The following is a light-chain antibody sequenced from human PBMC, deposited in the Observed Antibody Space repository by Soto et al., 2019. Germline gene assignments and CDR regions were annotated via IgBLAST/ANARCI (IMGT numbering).Light chain of an antibody. CDR2: GAS. CDR3: QQYCSSPET. CDR1: QNVSSSY. J-gene: IGKJ1*01. Sequence: EIVLTQSTGTLSLSPGERATLSYRASQNVSSSYLTWYQQKPGQAPRLLIYGASSRATGIPDRFSGSGSGTDFTLTISRLEPEDFAVYYCQQYCSSPETFGQGTKVEIK. V-gene: IGKV3-20*01.